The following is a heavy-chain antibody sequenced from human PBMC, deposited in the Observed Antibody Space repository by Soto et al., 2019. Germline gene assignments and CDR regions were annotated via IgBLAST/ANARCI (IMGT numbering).Heavy chain of an antibody. Sequence: QVQLVQSGAEVKTPGSSVKVSCKASGGTLSNYAISWVRQAPGQGLEWMGGIIPILGSANYAQKFQDRVTITADEATSTTYMELSSLSSEYAGLYCCASRERGGAFDIWGPGTVVTVSS. CDR3: ASRERGGAFDI. CDR1: GGTLSNYA. J-gene: IGHJ3*02. CDR2: IIPILGSA. D-gene: IGHD1-26*01. V-gene: IGHV1-69*01.